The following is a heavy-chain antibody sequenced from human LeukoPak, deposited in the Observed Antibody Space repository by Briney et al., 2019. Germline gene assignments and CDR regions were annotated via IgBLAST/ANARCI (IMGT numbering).Heavy chain of an antibody. CDR2: ISSSGSYI. CDR3: ARGRDGYNHVY. Sequence: GGSLRLSGAASGITFSGYSMNWVCQAPGKELEWVSSISSSGSYIYYADSVRGRFTISRDNAKNSLSLQMNSLRAEDTAVYYCARGRDGYNHVYWGQGTLVTVSS. D-gene: IGHD5-24*01. CDR1: GITFSGYS. J-gene: IGHJ4*02. V-gene: IGHV3-21*06.